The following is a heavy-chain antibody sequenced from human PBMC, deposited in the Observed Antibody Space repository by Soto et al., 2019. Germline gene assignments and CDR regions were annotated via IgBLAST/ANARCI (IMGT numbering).Heavy chain of an antibody. CDR1: GYTFTSYA. CDR2: INANSGNT. J-gene: IGHJ4*02. Sequence: AASVKVSCKASGYTFTSYAMHWVRQAPGQRLEWMGWINANSGNTGYAQKFQGRVTMTRNTSVSTAYMELSSLRSEDTAVYYCALVRYGGAAAGPFDYWGQGTLVTVSS. CDR3: ALVRYGGAAAGPFDY. V-gene: IGHV1-8*02. D-gene: IGHD6-13*01.